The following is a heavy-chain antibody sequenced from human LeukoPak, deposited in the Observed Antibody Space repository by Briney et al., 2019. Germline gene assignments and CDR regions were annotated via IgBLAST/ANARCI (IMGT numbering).Heavy chain of an antibody. CDR1: GFTFSSYG. D-gene: IGHD1-26*01. CDR3: AKDLEPIVGAMEAFDI. V-gene: IGHV3-30*02. CDR2: IRYDGSNK. J-gene: IGHJ3*02. Sequence: PGGSLRLSCAASGFTFSSYGMHWVRQAPGKGLEWVAFIRYDGSNKYYADSVKGRFTISRDNSKNTLYLQMNSLRAEDTAVYYCAKDLEPIVGAMEAFDIWGQGTMVTVSP.